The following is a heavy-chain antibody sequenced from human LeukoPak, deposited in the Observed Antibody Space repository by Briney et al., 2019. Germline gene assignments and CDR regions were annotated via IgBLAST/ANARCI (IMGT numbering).Heavy chain of an antibody. CDR3: ARANGMDV. Sequence: GGSLRLSCAASGFTFSSYGMHWVRQAPGKGLEWVSYISSSSTIYYADSVKGRFTISRDNAKNSLYLQMSSLRDEDTAVYYCARANGMDVWGQGTTVTVSS. V-gene: IGHV3-48*02. CDR1: GFTFSSYG. CDR2: ISSSSTI. J-gene: IGHJ6*02.